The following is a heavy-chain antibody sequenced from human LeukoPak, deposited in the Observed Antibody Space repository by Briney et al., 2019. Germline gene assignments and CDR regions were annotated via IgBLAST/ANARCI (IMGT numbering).Heavy chain of an antibody. CDR3: ARVGAAAPGWFDP. D-gene: IGHD6-13*01. J-gene: IGHJ5*02. Sequence: SETLSLTCTASGGSISSSSYYWGWIRRPPGKGLEWIGSIYYSGSTYYNPSLKSRVTISVDTSKNQFSLKLSSVTAADTAVYYCARVGAAAPGWFDPWGQGTLVTVSS. CDR1: GGSISSSSYY. CDR2: IYYSGST. V-gene: IGHV4-39*07.